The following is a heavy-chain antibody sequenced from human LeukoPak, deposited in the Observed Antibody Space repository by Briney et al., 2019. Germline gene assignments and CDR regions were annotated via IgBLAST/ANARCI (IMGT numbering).Heavy chain of an antibody. J-gene: IGHJ3*01. D-gene: IGHD1-26*01. Sequence: SETLSLTCTVSGGSISSYYWSWIRQPPGKGLEWIGYIYYSGSTNYNPSLKSRVTISVDTSNNQLSLKLTSVTAADTAVYYCATLSRRSNGSSWGQGTMVTVSS. CDR1: GGSISSYY. V-gene: IGHV4-59*12. CDR2: IYYSGST. CDR3: ATLSRRSNGSS.